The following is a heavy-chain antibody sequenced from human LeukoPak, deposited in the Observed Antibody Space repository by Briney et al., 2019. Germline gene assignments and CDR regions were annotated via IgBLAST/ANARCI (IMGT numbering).Heavy chain of an antibody. Sequence: GGSLRLSCAASGFNVSSKYINWVRQAPGKGLEWVSVIYNGGSANYADSVKGRLTISRDNYKNKVYLQMNSLRVEDTAVYYCAREASYSDSWWYFDHWGKGTLVTVSS. J-gene: IGHJ4*02. CDR3: AREASYSDSWWYFDH. V-gene: IGHV3-66*01. CDR2: IYNGGSA. CDR1: GFNVSSKY. D-gene: IGHD1-26*01.